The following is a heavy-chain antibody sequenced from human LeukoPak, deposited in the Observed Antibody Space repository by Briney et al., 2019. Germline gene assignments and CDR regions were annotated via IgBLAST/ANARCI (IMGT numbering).Heavy chain of an antibody. J-gene: IGHJ3*02. Sequence: ASVKVSCKASGYTFTGYYMHWVRQTPGQGLEWMGWINPNSGGTNYAQKFQGRVTMTRDTSISTAYMELSRLRSDDTAVYYCARDGHRRYHYDSSGREDAFDIWGQGTMVTVSS. V-gene: IGHV1-2*02. D-gene: IGHD3-22*01. CDR1: GYTFTGYY. CDR2: INPNSGGT. CDR3: ARDGHRRYHYDSSGREDAFDI.